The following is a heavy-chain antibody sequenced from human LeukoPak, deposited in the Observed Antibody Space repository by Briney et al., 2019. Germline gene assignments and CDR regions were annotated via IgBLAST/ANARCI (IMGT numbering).Heavy chain of an antibody. V-gene: IGHV3-23*01. CDR1: GFTFSSYA. CDR3: AKVINYYDSSGYPYFDY. CDR2: ISGSGGST. Sequence: GSLRLSCAASGFTFSSYAMSWVRQAPGKGLEWVSAISGSGGSTYYADSVKGRFTISRDNSKNTLYLQMNSLRAEDTAVYYCAKVINYYDSSGYPYFDYWGQGTLVTVSS. D-gene: IGHD3-22*01. J-gene: IGHJ4*02.